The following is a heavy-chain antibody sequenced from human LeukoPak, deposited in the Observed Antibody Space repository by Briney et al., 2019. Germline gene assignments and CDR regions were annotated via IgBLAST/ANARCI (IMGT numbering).Heavy chain of an antibody. CDR1: GYTFTGYY. V-gene: IGHV1-2*02. CDR3: ARDLKYFDWLLSSYYFDY. Sequence: ASVKVSCKASGYTFTGYYMHWVRQAPGQGLEWMGWINPNSGGTNYAQKFQGRVTMPTDTSTSTAYMELRSLRSDDTAVYYCARDLKYFDWLLSSYYFDYWGQGTLVTVSS. D-gene: IGHD3-9*01. J-gene: IGHJ4*02. CDR2: INPNSGGT.